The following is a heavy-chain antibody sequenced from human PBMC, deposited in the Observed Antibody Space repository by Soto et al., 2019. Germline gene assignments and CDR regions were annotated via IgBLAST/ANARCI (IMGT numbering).Heavy chain of an antibody. D-gene: IGHD5-12*01. CDR2: ISSSGDYL. V-gene: IGHV3-21*01. CDR3: ARIAENSGYHYFDY. J-gene: IGHJ4*02. Sequence: PGGSLRLSCAASGFTFRRNNMNWVRQAPGKGLEWVASISSSGDYLYYADSVKGRFTISRDNSKNTLYLQMNSLRAQDTAVYYCARIAENSGYHYFDYWGQGTLVTVSS. CDR1: GFTFRRNN.